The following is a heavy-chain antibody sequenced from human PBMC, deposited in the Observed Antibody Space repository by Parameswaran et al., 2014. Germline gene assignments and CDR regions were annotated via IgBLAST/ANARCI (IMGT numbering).Heavy chain of an antibody. CDR3: ARSGQWAFDY. CDR1: AISSA. Sequence: AISSARWIRQPPGKGLEWIGYIYYSGSTNYNPSLKSRVTISVDTSKNQFSLKLSSVTAADTAVYYCARSGQWAFDYWGQGTLVTVSS. J-gene: IGHJ4*02. CDR2: IYYSGST. D-gene: IGHD6-19*01. V-gene: IGHV4-59*01.